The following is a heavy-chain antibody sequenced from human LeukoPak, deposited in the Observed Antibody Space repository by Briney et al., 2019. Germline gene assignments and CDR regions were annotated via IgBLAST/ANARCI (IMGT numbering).Heavy chain of an antibody. CDR2: ISGDGSST. CDR3: ARELPFDY. V-gene: IGHV3-74*01. Sequence: PGGSLRLSCAASGFTFSSYWMHWVSQAPGKGLVWVSRISGDGSSTTYAESVKGRFTISRDNAKNTLYLQMNSLRAEDTAVYYCARELPFDYWGQGTLLTVSS. J-gene: IGHJ4*02. CDR1: GFTFSSYW.